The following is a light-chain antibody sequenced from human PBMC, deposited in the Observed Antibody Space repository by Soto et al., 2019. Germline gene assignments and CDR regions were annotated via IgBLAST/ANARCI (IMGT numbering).Light chain of an antibody. CDR1: SSDVGTYNL. J-gene: IGLJ2*01. CDR3: CSYAGSTTFVL. CDR2: EVS. Sequence: QSVLTQPASVSGSPGQSITISCTGASSDVGTYNLVSWYRQYPGKAPQLLIYEVSKLASGVSNRFSGSKSGNTASLTISGLQAEDEADYFCCSYAGSTTFVLFGGGTKLTV. V-gene: IGLV2-23*02.